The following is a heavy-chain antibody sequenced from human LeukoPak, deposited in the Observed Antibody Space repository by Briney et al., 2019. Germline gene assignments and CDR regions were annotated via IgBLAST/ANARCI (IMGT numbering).Heavy chain of an antibody. CDR2: IYSGGQT. Sequence: GGSLRLSCTASGFAVSSSYMSWVRQAAGKGLEWVSVIYSGGQTNYADSVKGRFTISRDTSRNTLSLQMNSLRAEDTAAYFCARGTTGATPASWGQGTLVTVSS. V-gene: IGHV3-53*05. CDR1: GFAVSSSY. D-gene: IGHD1-1*01. CDR3: ARGTTGATPAS. J-gene: IGHJ5*02.